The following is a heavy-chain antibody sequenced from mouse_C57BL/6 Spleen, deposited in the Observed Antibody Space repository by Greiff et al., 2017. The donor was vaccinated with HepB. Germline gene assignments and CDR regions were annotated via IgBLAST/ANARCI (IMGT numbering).Heavy chain of an antibody. D-gene: IGHD1-1*01. CDR1: GYTFTDYY. J-gene: IGHJ4*01. CDR3: GRSTTVVAGDY. V-gene: IGHV1-26*01. CDR2: INPNNGGT. Sequence: EVQLQQSGPELVKPGASVKISCKASGYTFTDYYMNWVKQSHGKSLEWIGDINPNNGGTSYNQKFKGKATLTVDKSSSTAYMELRSLTSEDSAVYYCGRSTTVVAGDYWGQGTSVTVSS.